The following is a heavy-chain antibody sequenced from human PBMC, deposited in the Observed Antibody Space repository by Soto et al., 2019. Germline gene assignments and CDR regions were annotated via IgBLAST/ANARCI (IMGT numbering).Heavy chain of an antibody. CDR1: GGAISSYA. J-gene: IGHJ4*02. Sequence: QVQLVQSGAEVQKPGSSVKVSCKAIGGAISSYAISWVRQAPGQGLEWMGGIIPVSGTTTYAQKFQARVTITADESTTTAYMERSSLRSEDTAVYYCARGPAVDVGPTYFDYWGQGAPVTVSP. V-gene: IGHV1-69*01. CDR2: IIPVSGTT. D-gene: IGHD1-26*01. CDR3: ARGPAVDVGPTYFDY.